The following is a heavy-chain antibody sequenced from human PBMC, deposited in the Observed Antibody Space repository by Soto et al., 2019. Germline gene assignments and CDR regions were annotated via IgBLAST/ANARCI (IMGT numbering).Heavy chain of an antibody. J-gene: IGHJ3*02. D-gene: IGHD3-10*01. CDR1: GFTFSDYY. Sequence: PGGSLRLSCAASGFTFSDYYMSWIRQAPGKGLEWVSYISSSGSTIYYADSVKGRFTISRDNAKNSLYLQMNSLRAEDTAVYYCARDWKGITMVRGVLTGDAFDIWGQGTMVTVSS. CDR3: ARDWKGITMVRGVLTGDAFDI. CDR2: ISSSGSTI. V-gene: IGHV3-11*01.